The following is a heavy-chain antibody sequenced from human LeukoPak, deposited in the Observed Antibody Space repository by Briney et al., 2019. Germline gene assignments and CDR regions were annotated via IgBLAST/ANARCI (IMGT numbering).Heavy chain of an antibody. CDR3: AREGAGELPFDY. D-gene: IGHD1-26*01. CDR2: IWYDGSNK. CDR1: GFTFSSYG. V-gene: IGHV3-33*01. Sequence: GGSLRLSCAASGFTFSSYGMHWVRQAPGKGLEWVAVIWYDGSNKYYADSVKGRFTISRDNSKNTLYLQMNSLRAEDTAVYYCAREGAGELPFDYWGQGTLVTVSS. J-gene: IGHJ4*02.